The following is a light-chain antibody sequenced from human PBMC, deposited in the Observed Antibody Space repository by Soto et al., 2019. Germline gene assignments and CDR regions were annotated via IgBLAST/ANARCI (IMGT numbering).Light chain of an antibody. Sequence: NFMLTQPYSVSESPGKTVTISCTRSRGSIASNYVQWYQQRPGSAPTTVIYEDNQRPSGVPDRFSGSIDSSSNSASLTISELKTEDEADYYCQSYDTSTVVFGGGTMVTVL. CDR3: QSYDTSTVV. CDR2: EDN. CDR1: RGSIASNY. V-gene: IGLV6-57*04. J-gene: IGLJ2*01.